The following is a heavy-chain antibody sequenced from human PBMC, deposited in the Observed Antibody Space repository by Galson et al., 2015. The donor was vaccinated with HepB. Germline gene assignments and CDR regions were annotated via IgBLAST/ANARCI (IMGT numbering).Heavy chain of an antibody. CDR1: GFTFSSYS. CDR3: ARSSGYCSSTSCYTGAFDI. J-gene: IGHJ3*02. V-gene: IGHV3-48*02. Sequence: SLRLSCAASGFTFSSYSMNWVRQAPGKGPEWVSYISSSSSTIYYADSVKGRFTISRDNAKNSLYLQMNSLRDEDTAVYYCARSSGYCSSTSCYTGAFDIWGQGTMVTVSS. D-gene: IGHD2-2*02. CDR2: ISSSSSTI.